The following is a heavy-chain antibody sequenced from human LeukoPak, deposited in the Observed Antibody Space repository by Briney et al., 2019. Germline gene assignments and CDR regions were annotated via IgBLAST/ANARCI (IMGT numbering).Heavy chain of an antibody. Sequence: ASVKVSCKASGYTFSNYDINWVRQATGHGLEWMGWMNPNSANTGYAQKFQGRVTMTSDASINTAYLEVSRLRSDDTAVYYCAKEGARVGDTGAFDIWGQGTMVTVSS. CDR2: MNPNSANT. CDR3: AKEGARVGDTGAFDI. CDR1: GYTFSNYD. J-gene: IGHJ3*02. D-gene: IGHD1-26*01. V-gene: IGHV1-8*01.